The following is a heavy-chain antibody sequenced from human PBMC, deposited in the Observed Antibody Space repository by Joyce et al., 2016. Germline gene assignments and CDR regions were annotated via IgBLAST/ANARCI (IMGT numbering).Heavy chain of an antibody. CDR1: GFTFSGHS. J-gene: IGHJ4*02. V-gene: IGHV3-30*04. CDR2: ISYDGKNT. D-gene: IGHD1-14*01. Sequence: QVKLVESGGGVVQPGRSLRLSCAASGFTFSGHSMHWVRQAPGKGLDWVAMISYDGKNTYYGDSMKGRFTISRDNSKNTVYLQVDSLRTEDTAVYYCARDGPKTTWDPGYYFDFWGQGTLVTVSS. CDR3: ARDGPKTTWDPGYYFDF.